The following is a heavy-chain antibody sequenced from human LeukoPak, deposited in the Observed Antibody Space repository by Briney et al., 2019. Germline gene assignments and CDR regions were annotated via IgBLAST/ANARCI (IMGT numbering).Heavy chain of an antibody. Sequence: GGSLRLSCAASGFTFSSYGMHWVRQAPGKGLEWVADISYDGSNKYYADSVKGRFTISRDNSKNTLYLQMNSLRAEDTAVYYCAREMELQQLVNPLDYWGQGTLVTVSS. CDR1: GFTFSSYG. CDR2: ISYDGSNK. CDR3: AREMELQQLVNPLDY. D-gene: IGHD6-13*01. V-gene: IGHV3-30*03. J-gene: IGHJ4*02.